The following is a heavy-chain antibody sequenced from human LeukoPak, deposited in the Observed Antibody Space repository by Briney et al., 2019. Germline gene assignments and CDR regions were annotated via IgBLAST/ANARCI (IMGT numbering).Heavy chain of an antibody. D-gene: IGHD3-22*01. CDR2: ITSSGADS. V-gene: IGHV3-23*01. CDR1: GFTFANYA. Sequence: GGSLRLSCAASGFTFANYAMNWVRQAPGKGLEWVAVITSSGADSYYSDSVRGRFTISRGNSKNTLYLQMNSLRAEDTAAYYCAKGGAVVLTGFDSWGQGTLVSVSS. J-gene: IGHJ4*02. CDR3: AKGGAVVLTGFDS.